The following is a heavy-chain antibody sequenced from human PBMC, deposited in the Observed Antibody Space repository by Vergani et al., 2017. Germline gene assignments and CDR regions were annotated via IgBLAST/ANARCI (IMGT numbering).Heavy chain of an antibody. V-gene: IGHV4-39*07. Sequence: QLQLQESGPGLVKPSETLSLTCTVSGGSISSSSYYWGWIRQPPGKGLEWIGSIYYSGSTYYNPSLKSRFTISVDTSKNQFSLKLSSVNAADTAVYYCARAGLYCSSTSCYPDNWFDPWGQGTLVTVSS. J-gene: IGHJ5*02. D-gene: IGHD2-2*01. CDR3: ARAGLYCSSTSCYPDNWFDP. CDR2: IYYSGST. CDR1: GGSISSSSYY.